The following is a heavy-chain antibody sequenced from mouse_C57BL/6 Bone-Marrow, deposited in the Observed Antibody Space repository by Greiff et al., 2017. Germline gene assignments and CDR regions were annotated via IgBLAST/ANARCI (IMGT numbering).Heavy chain of an antibody. J-gene: IGHJ1*03. CDR3: TEEYHWYFDV. CDR1: GFNIKDYY. D-gene: IGHD2-10*02. CDR2: IDPEDGET. Sequence: EVKLVESGAELVKPGASVKLSCTASGFNIKDYYMHWVKQRTEQGLEWIGRIDPEDGETKYAPKFQGKATITADTSTNTAYLQLSILTSEDTAVYYCTEEYHWYFDVWGTGTTVTVSS. V-gene: IGHV14-2*01.